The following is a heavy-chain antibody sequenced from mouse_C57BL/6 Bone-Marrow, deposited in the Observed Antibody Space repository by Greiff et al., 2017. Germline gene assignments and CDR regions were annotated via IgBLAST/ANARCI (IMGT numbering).Heavy chain of an antibody. CDR1: GYTFTSYC. D-gene: IGHD1-1*01. CDR3: AHEANSVVAGYAMDY. CDR2: IYPRSGNT. Sequence: VQLQQSGAELVRPGASVKMSCKASGYTFTSYCISWVKQRPGQGLEWIGEIYPRSGNTYYNEKFKGKATLTADKSSSTAYMELRSLTSEDSAVSFYAHEANSVVAGYAMDYWGRGTSVTVSS. J-gene: IGHJ4*01. V-gene: IGHV1-81*01.